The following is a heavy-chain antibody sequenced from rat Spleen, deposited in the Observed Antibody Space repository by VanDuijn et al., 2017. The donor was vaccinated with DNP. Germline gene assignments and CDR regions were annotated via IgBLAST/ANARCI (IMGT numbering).Heavy chain of an antibody. J-gene: IGHJ2*01. Sequence: EVQLVESGGGLVQPGRSLKLSCAASGFTFSDFYMAWVRQAPTKGLEWVASISYEGGRNYYRDSVKGRFAISRDNAKSTLYLQMNSLRSEDMATYYCVRWNSGHFDYWGQGVMVTVSS. CDR3: VRWNSGHFDY. CDR1: GFTFSDFY. CDR2: ISYEGGRN. D-gene: IGHD4-3*01. V-gene: IGHV5-22*01.